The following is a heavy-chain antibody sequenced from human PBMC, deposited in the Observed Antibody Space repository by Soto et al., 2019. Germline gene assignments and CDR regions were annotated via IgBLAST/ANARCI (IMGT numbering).Heavy chain of an antibody. CDR1: GGSITYYH. Sequence: SETLSLTCTVYGGSITYYHWSWVRQPAGKGLEWIGRIYSSGSTNYNPSLKSRVTMSVDTSKNKFTLNLNSVTAADTAVYYCAIARFGEPLLFDSWGQGALVTVSS. D-gene: IGHD3-10*02. V-gene: IGHV4-4*07. J-gene: IGHJ4*02. CDR3: AIARFGEPLLFDS. CDR2: IYSSGST.